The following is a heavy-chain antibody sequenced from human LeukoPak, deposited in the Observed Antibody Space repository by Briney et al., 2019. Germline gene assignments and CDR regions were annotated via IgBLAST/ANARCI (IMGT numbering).Heavy chain of an antibody. CDR3: ARSRRVYCSSTSCYTPGI. CDR1: GFTFDDYA. D-gene: IGHD2-2*02. Sequence: PGGSLRLSCAASGFTFDDYAMHWVRQAPGKGLEWVSGISWNSGSIGYADSVKGRFTISRDNAKNSLYLQMNSLRAEDTAVYYCARSRRVYCSSTSCYTPGIWGQGTMVTVSS. J-gene: IGHJ3*02. CDR2: ISWNSGSI. V-gene: IGHV3-9*01.